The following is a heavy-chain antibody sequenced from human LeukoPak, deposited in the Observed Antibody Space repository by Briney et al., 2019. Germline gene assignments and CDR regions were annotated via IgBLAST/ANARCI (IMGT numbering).Heavy chain of an antibody. CDR2: IKQDGSEK. D-gene: IGHD3-10*01. CDR3: AKAAMVRGAIIYYFDY. CDR1: GFTFSSYW. Sequence: GGSLRLSCAASGFTFSSYWMSWVRQAPGKGLEWVANIKQDGSEKYYVDSVKGRFTISRDNAKNSLYLQMNSLRAEDMALYYCAKAAMVRGAIIYYFDYWGQGTLVTVSS. J-gene: IGHJ4*02. V-gene: IGHV3-7*03.